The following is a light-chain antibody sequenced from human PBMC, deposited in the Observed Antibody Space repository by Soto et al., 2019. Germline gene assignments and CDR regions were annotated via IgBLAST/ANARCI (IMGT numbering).Light chain of an antibody. CDR3: QSYDTSLSAWV. CDR2: ANS. J-gene: IGLJ3*02. CDR1: RSNIGTRYD. Sequence: QAVLTQSPSVSGALGQRVTISCTGRRSNIGTRYDVHWYQQLPGTAPKLLIYANSNRPSGVPDRFSGSKSGTSASLAITGLQAEDEADYYCQSYDTSLSAWVSGGGTKLTVL. V-gene: IGLV1-40*01.